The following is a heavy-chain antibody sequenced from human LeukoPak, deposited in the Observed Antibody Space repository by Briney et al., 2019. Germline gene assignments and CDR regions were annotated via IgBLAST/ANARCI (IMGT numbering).Heavy chain of an antibody. V-gene: IGHV4-39*01. Sequence: GSLRLSCAASGFTFSSYAMSWVRQPPGKGLEWIGSIYYSGSTYYNPSLKSRVTISVDTSKNQFSLKLSSVTAADTAVYYCAVDYGDYLTYYWGQGTLVTVSS. D-gene: IGHD4-17*01. CDR3: AVDYGDYLTYY. CDR2: IYYSGST. J-gene: IGHJ4*02. CDR1: GFTFSSYA.